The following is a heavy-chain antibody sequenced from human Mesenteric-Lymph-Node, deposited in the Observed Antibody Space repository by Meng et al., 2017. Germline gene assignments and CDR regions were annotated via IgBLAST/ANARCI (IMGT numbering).Heavy chain of an antibody. CDR3: ARDLEGYSSGWNLDY. CDR2: IIPIFGTA. J-gene: IGHJ4*02. CDR1: GGTFSSYA. D-gene: IGHD6-19*01. V-gene: IGHV1-69*05. Sequence: SVKVSCKASGGTFSSYAISWVRQAPGQGLEWMGGIIPIFGTANYAQKFQGRVTITTDESTSTAYMELSSLRSEDTAVYYCARDLEGYSSGWNLDYWGQGTLVTVS.